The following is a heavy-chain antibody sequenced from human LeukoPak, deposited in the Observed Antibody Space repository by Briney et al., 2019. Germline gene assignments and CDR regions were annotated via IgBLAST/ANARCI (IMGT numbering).Heavy chain of an antibody. J-gene: IGHJ5*02. D-gene: IGHD2-2*02. CDR3: ARARGYCSSTSCYTGVWFDP. V-gene: IGHV4-30-2*01. CDR1: GGSISSGGYS. CDR2: IYHSGST. Sequence: PSQTLSLTCAVSGGSISSGGYSWSWIRQPPGKGLGWIGYIYHSGSTYYNPSLKSRVTISVDRSKNQFSLKLSSVTAADTAVYYCARARGYCSSTSCYTGVWFDPWGQGTLVTVSS.